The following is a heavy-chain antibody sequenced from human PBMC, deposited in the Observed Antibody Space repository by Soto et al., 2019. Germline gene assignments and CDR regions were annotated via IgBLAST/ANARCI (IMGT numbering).Heavy chain of an antibody. CDR2: IYHSGST. CDR3: AREYDYYDSSGSVLFDY. J-gene: IGHJ4*02. Sequence: SETLSLTCAVSGYSISSGYYWGWIRQPPGKGLEWIGSIYHSGSTYYNPSLKSRVTISVDTSKNQFSLKLSSVTAADTAVYYCAREYDYYDSSGSVLFDYWGQGTLVTVSS. D-gene: IGHD3-22*01. V-gene: IGHV4-38-2*02. CDR1: GYSISSGYY.